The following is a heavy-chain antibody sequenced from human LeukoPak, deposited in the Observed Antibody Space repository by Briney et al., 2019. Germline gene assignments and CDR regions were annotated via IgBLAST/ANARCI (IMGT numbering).Heavy chain of an antibody. CDR1: GYTFTSYG. V-gene: IGHV1-18*01. Sequence: ASVKVSCKASGYTFTSYGISWVRQAPGQGLEWMGWISAYNGNTNYAQKLQGRVTMTTDTSTSTAYMELRSLRSDDTAVYYCARPKRDHSSSSPFDYWGQGTLVTVSS. D-gene: IGHD6-6*01. J-gene: IGHJ4*02. CDR3: ARPKRDHSSSSPFDY. CDR2: ISAYNGNT.